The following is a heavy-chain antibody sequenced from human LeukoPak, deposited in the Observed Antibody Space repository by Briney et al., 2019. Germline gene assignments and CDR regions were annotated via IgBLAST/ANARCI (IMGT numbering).Heavy chain of an antibody. CDR1: GFTFSSYT. J-gene: IGHJ4*02. D-gene: IGHD4-4*01. V-gene: IGHV3-23*01. CDR2: ISGSGGST. CDR3: AKDLLWDDYKGITYYFDY. Sequence: PGGSLRLSCAASGFTFSSYTMSWVRQAPGKGLEWVSAISGSGGSTYYADSVKGRFTISRDNSKNTLYLQMNSLRAEDTAVYYCAKDLLWDDYKGITYYFDYWGQGTLVTVSS.